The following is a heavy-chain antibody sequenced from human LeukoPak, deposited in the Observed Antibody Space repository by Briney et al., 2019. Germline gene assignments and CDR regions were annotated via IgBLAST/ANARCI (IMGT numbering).Heavy chain of an antibody. J-gene: IGHJ4*02. CDR1: GFSFRSYV. CDR2: ISDNGDTT. CDR3: ARHDRSMRFFDY. V-gene: IGHV3-23*01. Sequence: PGGSLRLSRAASGFSFRSYVMSWVRQAPGKGLEWVSAISDNGDTTYYADSVEGRFTISRDNSKNTVFLQMNSLRAEDTAVYYCARHDRSMRFFDYWGQGTLVTVSS. D-gene: IGHD1-1*01.